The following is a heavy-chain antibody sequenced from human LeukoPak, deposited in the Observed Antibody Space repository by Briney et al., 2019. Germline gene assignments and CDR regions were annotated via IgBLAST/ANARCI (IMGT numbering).Heavy chain of an antibody. D-gene: IGHD3-22*01. Sequence: GGSLRLSCAASGFTFSSYSMNWVRQAPGKGLEWVSSISSSSSYIYYADSVKGRFTISRDNSKNTLYLQMNSLRAEDTAVYYCAKDSMISNAFDIWGQGTMVTVSS. CDR3: AKDSMISNAFDI. CDR1: GFTFSSYS. CDR2: ISSSSSYI. V-gene: IGHV3-21*04. J-gene: IGHJ3*02.